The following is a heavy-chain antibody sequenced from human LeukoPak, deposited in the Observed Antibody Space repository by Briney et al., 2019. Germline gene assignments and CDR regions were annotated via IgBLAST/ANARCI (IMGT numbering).Heavy chain of an antibody. J-gene: IGHJ6*03. V-gene: IGHV4-61*02. CDR1: GGSISSGSYY. CDR2: IYTSGST. CDR3: ARANYYYYYMDV. Sequence: SETLSLTCTVSGGSISSGSYYWSWIRQPAGKGLEWIGRIYTSGSTNYNPSLKSRVTISVDTSKNQFSLKLSSVTAADTAVYYCARANYYYYYMDVWGKGTTVTVSS.